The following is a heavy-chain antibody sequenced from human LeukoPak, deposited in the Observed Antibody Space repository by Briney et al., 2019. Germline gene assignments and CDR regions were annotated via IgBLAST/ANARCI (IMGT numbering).Heavy chain of an antibody. V-gene: IGHV1-18*01. D-gene: IGHD3-16*02. CDR1: GYTFTSYA. CDR2: ISAYNGNT. J-gene: IGHJ4*02. CDR3: ARLSRSYPENTDY. Sequence: ASVKVSCKASGYTFTSYAISWVLQAPGQGLKWMGWISAYNGNTNYAQKLQGRVTMTTDTSTSTAYMELRSLRSDDTAVYYCARLSRSYPENTDYWGQGTLVTVSS.